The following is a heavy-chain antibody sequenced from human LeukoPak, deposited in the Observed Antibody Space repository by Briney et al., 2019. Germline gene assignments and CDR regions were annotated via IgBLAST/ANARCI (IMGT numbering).Heavy chain of an antibody. J-gene: IGHJ4*02. D-gene: IGHD3-10*01. V-gene: IGHV1-8*01. CDR2: MNPNSGNT. CDR1: GYTFTSYD. Sequence: ASVKVSCKASGYTFTSYDINWVRQATGQGLEWMGWMNPNSGNTGYAQEFQGRVTMTRNTSISTAYMELSSLRSEDTAVYYCLTMVRGVMSYFDYWGQGTLVTVSS. CDR3: LTMVRGVMSYFDY.